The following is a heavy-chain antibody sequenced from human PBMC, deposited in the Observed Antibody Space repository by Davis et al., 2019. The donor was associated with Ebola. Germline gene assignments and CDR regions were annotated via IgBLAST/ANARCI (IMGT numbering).Heavy chain of an antibody. J-gene: IGHJ4*02. CDR1: GYTFTGYY. CDR2: INPNSGGT. D-gene: IGHD4-17*01. Sequence: ASVKVSCKASGYTFTGYYMHWVRQAPGQGLEWMGWINPNSGGTNYAQKFQGRVTMARDTSINRAYMELSRLRSDDTAVYYCATVGTSVTAFDHWGQGTLVTVSS. CDR3: ATVGTSVTAFDH. V-gene: IGHV1-2*02.